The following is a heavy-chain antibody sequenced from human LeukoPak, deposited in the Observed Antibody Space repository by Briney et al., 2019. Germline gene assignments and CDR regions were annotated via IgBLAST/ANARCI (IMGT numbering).Heavy chain of an antibody. J-gene: IGHJ4*02. CDR2: IYYSGTT. CDR3: ARGYSYSSYYFDY. Sequence: SETLSLTCTVSGRSISSYYWSWIRQPPGKELEWIGYIYYSGTTNYNPSLDKSRVTISVDTSKNQFSLKLSSVTAADTALYYCARGYSYSSYYFDYWGQGILVTVSS. CDR1: GRSISSYY. V-gene: IGHV4-59*01. D-gene: IGHD5-18*01.